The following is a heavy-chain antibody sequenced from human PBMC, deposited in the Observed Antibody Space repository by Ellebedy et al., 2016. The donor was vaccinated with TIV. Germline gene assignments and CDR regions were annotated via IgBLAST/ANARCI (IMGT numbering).Heavy chain of an antibody. J-gene: IGHJ5*02. CDR3: ARGGAVGGAQYWFDP. V-gene: IGHV3-30-3*01. CDR2: ISYDGANK. CDR1: GFTFSNYA. Sequence: GESLKISCEASGFTFSNYAIHWVRQAPGRGLEWVAVISYDGANKYYAESVDGRFTISRDNPKKTMFLQMNSLTTEDTAVYFCARGGAVGGAQYWFDPWGQGTLVTVSS. D-gene: IGHD6-19*01.